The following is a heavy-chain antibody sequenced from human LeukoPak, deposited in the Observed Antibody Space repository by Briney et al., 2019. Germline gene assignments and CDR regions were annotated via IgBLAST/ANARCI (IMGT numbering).Heavy chain of an antibody. CDR3: ASNGEDVVVPAASRLSWFDP. J-gene: IGHJ5*02. V-gene: IGHV4-34*01. Sequence: SETLSLTCAVYGGSFSGYYWSWIRQPPGKGLEWIGEINHSGSTNYNPSLKSRVTISVDTSKNQFSLKLSSVTAADTAVYYCASNGEDVVVPAASRLSWFDPWGQGTLVTVSS. CDR2: INHSGST. CDR1: GGSFSGYY. D-gene: IGHD2-2*01.